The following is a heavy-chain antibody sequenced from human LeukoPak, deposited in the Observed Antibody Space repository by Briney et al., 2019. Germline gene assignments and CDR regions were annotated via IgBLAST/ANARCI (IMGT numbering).Heavy chain of an antibody. CDR3: ARDQFDSSGYSWFDP. Sequence: VASVKVSCKASGYTFTSYAMHWVRQAPGQRLEWMGWINAGNGNTKYSQKFQGRVTITRDTSASTAYMEPSSLRSEDTAVYYCARDQFDSSGYSWFDPWGQGTLVTVSS. CDR2: INAGNGNT. J-gene: IGHJ5*02. CDR1: GYTFTSYA. V-gene: IGHV1-3*01. D-gene: IGHD3-22*01.